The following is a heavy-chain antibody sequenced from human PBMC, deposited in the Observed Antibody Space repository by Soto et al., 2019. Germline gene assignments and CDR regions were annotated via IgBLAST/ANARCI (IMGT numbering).Heavy chain of an antibody. CDR2: IIGDGTGT. Sequence: EVQLVESGGGLVQPGGSLRLSCATSGFTFSNYWMHWVRRAPGQGLVSVSRIIGDGTGTNYADSVKGRFTISRDNAKNTLYLQMNSLRAEDTAVYPCVRGGPYYDDMDVWGQGPAVTVSS. J-gene: IGHJ6*02. V-gene: IGHV3-74*01. CDR1: GFTFSNYW. CDR3: VRGGPYYDDMDV.